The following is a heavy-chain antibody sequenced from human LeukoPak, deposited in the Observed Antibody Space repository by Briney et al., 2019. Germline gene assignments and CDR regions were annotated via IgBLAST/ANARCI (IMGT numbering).Heavy chain of an antibody. Sequence: SETLSLTCTVSGDSISSSGYYWGWIRQPPGKGLEWIASIYYSGRTYYNPSLKSRITISVDSSKNQFSLRLSSVTAADTAVYYCARRKYYTIENWGQGTLATVSS. V-gene: IGHV4-39*01. CDR3: ARRKYYTIEN. J-gene: IGHJ4*02. CDR1: GDSISSSGYY. D-gene: IGHD3-10*01. CDR2: IYYSGRT.